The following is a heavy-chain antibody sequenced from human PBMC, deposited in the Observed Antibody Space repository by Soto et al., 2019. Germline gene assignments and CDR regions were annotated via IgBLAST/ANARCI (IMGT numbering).Heavy chain of an antibody. Sequence: QVQLQESGPGLVKPSETLSLTCTVSGGSISTYYWSWVRQPPGKGLEWIGYVYYSGSTNYNPSLKSRVTISVDTSKNQFSLKLTSVTAADTAMYYCARGGRSAYYYMGVWGKGTTVTVSS. CDR1: GGSISTYY. CDR2: VYYSGST. V-gene: IGHV4-59*01. J-gene: IGHJ6*03. CDR3: ARGGRSAYYYMGV.